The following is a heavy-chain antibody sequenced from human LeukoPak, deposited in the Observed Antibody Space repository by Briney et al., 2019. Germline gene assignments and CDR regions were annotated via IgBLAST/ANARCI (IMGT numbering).Heavy chain of an antibody. J-gene: IGHJ4*02. Sequence: GGSLRLSCAASGFTFTSFALSWVRQAPGKGLEWVSTLSNTGGASYYADSVKGRFTISRDNSKNTLYPQMNSLRAEDTAVYYCARQWETTGVYYFDYWGQGALVTVSS. CDR2: LSNTGGAS. CDR3: ARQWETTGVYYFDY. V-gene: IGHV3-23*01. CDR1: GFTFTSFA. D-gene: IGHD1-14*01.